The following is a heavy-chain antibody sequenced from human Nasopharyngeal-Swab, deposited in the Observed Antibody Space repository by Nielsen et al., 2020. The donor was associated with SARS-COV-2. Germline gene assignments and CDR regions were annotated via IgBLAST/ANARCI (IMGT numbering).Heavy chain of an antibody. CDR1: GFTFSSYS. CDR2: ISSSSSTI. CDR3: ARDPDYDFWGGYSKSFDY. D-gene: IGHD3-3*01. J-gene: IGHJ4*02. V-gene: IGHV3-48*04. Sequence: GESLKISCAASGFTFSSYSMNWVRQAPGKGLEWVSYISSSSSTIYYADSVKGRFTISRDNAKNSLYLQMNSLRAEDTAVYYCARDPDYDFWGGYSKSFDYWGQGTLVTVSS.